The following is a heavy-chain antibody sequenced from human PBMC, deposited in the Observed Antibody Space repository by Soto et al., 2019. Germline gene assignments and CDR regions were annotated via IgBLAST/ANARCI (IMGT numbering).Heavy chain of an antibody. CDR3: ARRPLVRGIIPYYFDS. V-gene: IGHV4-39*01. Sequence: QLQLQESGPGLVKPSETLSLTCTVSGGSINNSSFYWGWVRQPPGKRLEWIGSIYYSGSAYYNPSRKSRLTLSVDTSKNQFSLNLSCVTAADTAVYFCARRPLVRGIIPYYFDSWGQGTLVTVSS. J-gene: IGHJ4*02. CDR2: IYYSGSA. CDR1: GGSINNSSFY. D-gene: IGHD3-10*01.